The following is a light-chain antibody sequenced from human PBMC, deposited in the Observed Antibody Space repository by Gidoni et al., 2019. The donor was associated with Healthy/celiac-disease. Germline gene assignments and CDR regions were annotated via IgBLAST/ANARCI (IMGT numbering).Light chain of an antibody. CDR3: QQYNNWPRT. CDR2: GAS. V-gene: IGKV3D-15*01. Sequence: EIVMTQSPATLSVSPGERATLSCRASQSVSSNLAWYQQKPGQAPRLLIYGASTRATGIPARFSGSGSGTEFTLTISSLPSEDFAVYSCQQYNNWPRTFGQGTKVEIK. CDR1: QSVSSN. J-gene: IGKJ1*01.